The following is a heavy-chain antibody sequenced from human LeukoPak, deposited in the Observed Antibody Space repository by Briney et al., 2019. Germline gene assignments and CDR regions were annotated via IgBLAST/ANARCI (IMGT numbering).Heavy chain of an antibody. CDR2: IWYDGSNK. CDR3: ARGHDDAFDI. V-gene: IGHV3-33*01. CDR1: GFTFTNYG. Sequence: GGSLRLSCAASGFTFTNYGMHWVRQAPGKRLEWVAFIWYDGSNKYYADSVKGRFTISRDNSKNTLYLQMSSLRAEDTAVYFCARGHDDAFDIWGQGTLVTVSS. J-gene: IGHJ3*02.